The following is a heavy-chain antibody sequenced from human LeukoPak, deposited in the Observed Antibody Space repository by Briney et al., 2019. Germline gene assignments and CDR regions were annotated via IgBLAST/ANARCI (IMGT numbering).Heavy chain of an antibody. CDR3: ARDRRLLAPYYYYYGMDV. CDR2: ILSDGGSK. CDR1: GFTFSTYA. Sequence: GGSLRLSCAASGFTFSTYAMHWVRQAPGKGLEWVAIILSDGGSKDYADSVKGRFTISRHNSKNTLYLQMNSLRAEDTAVYYCARDRRLLAPYYYYYGMDVWGQGTTVTVSS. D-gene: IGHD5-18*01. J-gene: IGHJ6*02. V-gene: IGHV3-30*14.